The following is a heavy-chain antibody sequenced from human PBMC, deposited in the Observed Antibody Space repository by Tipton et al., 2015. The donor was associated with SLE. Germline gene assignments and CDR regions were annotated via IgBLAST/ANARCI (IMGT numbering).Heavy chain of an antibody. J-gene: IGHJ6*03. CDR2: IDTRGST. V-gene: IGHV4-4*08. CDR1: GGSISSYD. CDR3: ARVPGTTWSYYVDV. D-gene: IGHD1-14*01. Sequence: LRLSCTVSGGSISSYDWSWIRQPPGKGLEWIGYIDTRGSTDYNPSLKSRVTISVDTSKNHFSLKLISVSAADTAVYYCARVPGTTWSYYVDVWGKGITVTVSS.